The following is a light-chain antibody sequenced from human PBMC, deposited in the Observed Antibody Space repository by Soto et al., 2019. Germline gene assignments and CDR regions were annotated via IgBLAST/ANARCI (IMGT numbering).Light chain of an antibody. J-gene: IGLJ1*01. CDR1: SSNIGTGYD. CDR3: QSFDSSRFYV. V-gene: IGLV1-40*01. CDR2: GNS. Sequence: QSVLTQPPSVSGAPGQRVTISCTGSSSNIGTGYDVHWYQQLPGTAPKLPIYGNSNRPSGVPDRFSGSKSGTSASLAITGLQAEDEADYYCQSFDSSRFYVFGTGTKVTVL.